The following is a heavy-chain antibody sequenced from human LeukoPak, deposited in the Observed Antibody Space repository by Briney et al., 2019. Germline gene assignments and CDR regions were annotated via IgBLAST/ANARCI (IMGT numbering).Heavy chain of an antibody. Sequence: GGSLRPSCAVSGFTFSTYWMSWVRQAPGKGLEWVANIKQDGSEKYYVDSVKGRFTISRDNAKNSLYLQMNSLRAEDTAVYYCAREGYYYIDVWGKGTTVTISS. J-gene: IGHJ6*03. CDR3: AREGYYYIDV. V-gene: IGHV3-7*01. CDR2: IKQDGSEK. CDR1: GFTFSTYW.